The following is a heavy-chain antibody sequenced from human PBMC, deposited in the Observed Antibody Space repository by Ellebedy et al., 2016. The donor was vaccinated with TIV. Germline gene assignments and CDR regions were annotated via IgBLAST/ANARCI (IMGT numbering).Heavy chain of an antibody. J-gene: IGHJ4*02. Sequence: PGGSLRLSCAVSGFTFSSYEMNWVRQAPGKGLEWVSYISGSASVTAYADSVKGRFTVSRDNARNSLYLQMNSLRDGDTAVYYCARDGVAGYCDSWGQGTLVTVSS. V-gene: IGHV3-48*03. D-gene: IGHD6-19*01. CDR2: ISGSASVT. CDR3: ARDGVAGYCDS. CDR1: GFTFSSYE.